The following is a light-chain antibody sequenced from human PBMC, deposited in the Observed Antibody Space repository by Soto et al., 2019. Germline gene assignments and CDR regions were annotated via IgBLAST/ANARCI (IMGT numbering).Light chain of an antibody. CDR1: NSDVGDHNY. CDR3: GSYSSGNTVV. V-gene: IGLV2-14*01. CDR2: EVS. J-gene: IGLJ2*01. Sequence: QSALTQPASVSGSPGQSITISCAGINSDVGDHNYVSWYQQHPGKAPRLLIYEVSNRPSGISNRFSGSKSGNTASLIISGLQAEDEADYYCGSYSSGNTVVLGGGTKLTVL.